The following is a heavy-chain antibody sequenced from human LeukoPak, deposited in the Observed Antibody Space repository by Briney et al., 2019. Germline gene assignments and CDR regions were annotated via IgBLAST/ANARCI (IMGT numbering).Heavy chain of an antibody. CDR3: VRVRYDDSSGYYSDY. CDR2: ISSRSNYI. CDR1: GFTFSSYS. J-gene: IGHJ4*02. D-gene: IGHD3-22*01. V-gene: IGHV3-21*01. Sequence: GGSLRLSCAASGFTFSSYSINWVRQAPGKGLEWVSSISSRSNYIYYADSVKGRFTISRDNAQNSLYLQMNSLRAEDTAVYYCVRVRYDDSSGYYSDYWGQGTLATVSS.